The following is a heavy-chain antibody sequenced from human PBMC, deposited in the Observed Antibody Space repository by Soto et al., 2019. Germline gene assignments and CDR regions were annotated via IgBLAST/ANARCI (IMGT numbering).Heavy chain of an antibody. D-gene: IGHD1-1*01. CDR2: IKPDGSYI. J-gene: IGHJ4*02. CDR3: ARNRAYNAHDY. CDR1: RFTFSSSW. Sequence: PGGSLRLSCVASRFTFSSSWMTWVRLAPGDALEWVATIKPDGSYIDYSASVKGRFTVSRDNAKNSLYLQINSLRAEDTAVYYCARNRAYNAHDYWGQGTLVTVSS. V-gene: IGHV3-7*04.